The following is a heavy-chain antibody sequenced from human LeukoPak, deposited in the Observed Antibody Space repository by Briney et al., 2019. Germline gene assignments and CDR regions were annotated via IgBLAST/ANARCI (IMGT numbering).Heavy chain of an antibody. V-gene: IGHV4-39*01. D-gene: IGHD3-9*01. CDR3: ASAPVLRYFDWTGYPFDY. CDR1: GGSISINSYY. J-gene: IGHJ4*02. Sequence: SETLSLTCTVSGGSISINSYYWGWIRQPPGKGLEWIGNIYYSGTTYYSPSLKSRVTISVDTSKNQFSLKLSSVTAADTAVYYCASAPVLRYFDWTGYPFDYWGQGTLVTVSS. CDR2: IYYSGTT.